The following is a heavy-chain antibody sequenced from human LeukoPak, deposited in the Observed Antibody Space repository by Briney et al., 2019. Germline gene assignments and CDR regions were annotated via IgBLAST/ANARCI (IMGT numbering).Heavy chain of an antibody. V-gene: IGHV3-30*18. CDR2: ISYDGGNK. J-gene: IGHJ4*02. CDR1: GFTSSSYW. Sequence: GGSLRLSCAASGFTSSSYWMTWVRQAPGKGLDWVAVISYDGGNKFYGDSVRGRFTISRDNSKNTLYLEMNNLRPEDTGVYYCAKDQGTGWLWGDHWGQGTLVTVST. D-gene: IGHD6-19*01. CDR3: AKDQGTGWLWGDH.